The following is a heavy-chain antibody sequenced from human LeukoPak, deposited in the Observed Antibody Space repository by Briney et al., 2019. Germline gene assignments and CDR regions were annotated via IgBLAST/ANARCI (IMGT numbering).Heavy chain of an antibody. V-gene: IGHV1-69*06. CDR1: GGTFSSYA. CDR2: IIPIFGTA. D-gene: IGHD3-10*01. J-gene: IGHJ4*02. Sequence: SVKVSCKASGGTFSSYAISWVRQAPGQGLEWMGGIIPIFGTANYAQKFQCRVTITADKSTSTAYMELSSLRSDDTAVYYCAREGTMVRGVMDYWGQGTLVTVSS. CDR3: AREGTMVRGVMDY.